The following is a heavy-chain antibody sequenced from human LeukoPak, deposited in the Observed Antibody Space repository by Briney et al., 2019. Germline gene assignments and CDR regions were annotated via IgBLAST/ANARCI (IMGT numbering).Heavy chain of an antibody. D-gene: IGHD3-22*01. CDR1: GGSISNYY. CDR3: ARERLSSGYFDY. J-gene: IGHJ4*02. Sequence: SETLSLTCTVSGGSISNYYWSWIRQPPGKGLEWIGYISYSGSTYYNPSLKSRVTISVDTSKNRFSLKLSSVTAADTAVYYCARERLSSGYFDYWGQGTLVTVSS. V-gene: IGHV4-59*12. CDR2: ISYSGST.